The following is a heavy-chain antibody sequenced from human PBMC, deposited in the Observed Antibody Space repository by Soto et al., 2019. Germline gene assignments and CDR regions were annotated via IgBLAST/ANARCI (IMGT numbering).Heavy chain of an antibody. Sequence: SQTLSLTCAISGDSVSSNSAAWNWIRQSPSRGLEWLGRTYYRSKWYNDYAVSVKSRITINPDTSKNQFSLQLNSVTPEDTAVYYCAMVSSSWPYNWFDPWGQGTLVTVSS. V-gene: IGHV6-1*01. CDR2: TYYRSKWYN. J-gene: IGHJ5*02. CDR1: GDSVSSNSAA. D-gene: IGHD6-13*01. CDR3: AMVSSSWPYNWFDP.